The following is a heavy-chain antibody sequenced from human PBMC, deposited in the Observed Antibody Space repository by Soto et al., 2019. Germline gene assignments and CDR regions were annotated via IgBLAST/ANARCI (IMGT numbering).Heavy chain of an antibody. CDR3: AKGGFFMAVTPFDY. CDR1: GFSFSSYA. V-gene: IGHV3-23*01. CDR2: LSSSGSST. J-gene: IGHJ4*02. Sequence: GGSLRLSCAASGFSFSSYAMSWVRQAPGKGLEWVSALSSSGSSTYYADFVKGRFTISRDNSKNTLYLQMNSLRAEDTAVYYCAKGGFFMAVTPFDYWGQGTLVTVSS. D-gene: IGHD3-10*01.